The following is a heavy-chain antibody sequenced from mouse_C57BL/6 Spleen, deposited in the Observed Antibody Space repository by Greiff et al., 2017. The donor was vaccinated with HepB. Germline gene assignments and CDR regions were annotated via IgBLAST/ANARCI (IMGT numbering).Heavy chain of an antibody. CDR3: ARTLYYAMDY. V-gene: IGHV5-12*01. J-gene: IGHJ4*01. CDR2: ISTGGGST. Sequence: EVQLVESGGGLVQPGGSLKLSCAASGFTFSDYYMYWVRQTPEKRLEWVAYISTGGGSTYYPDTVKGRFTISRDNAKNTLYLQMSRLKSEDTAMYYCARTLYYAMDYWGQGTSVTVSS. CDR1: GFTFSDYY.